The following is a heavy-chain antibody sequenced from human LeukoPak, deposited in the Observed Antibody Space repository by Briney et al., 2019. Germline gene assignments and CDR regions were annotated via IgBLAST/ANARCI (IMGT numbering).Heavy chain of an antibody. D-gene: IGHD3-22*01. CDR1: GFTFSDYF. CDR2: IGPSSDNI. V-gene: IGHV3-11*06. J-gene: IGHJ1*01. Sequence: PGGSLRLPCAASGFTFSDYFMSWIRQAPEKGLEWVSYIGPSSDNINYADSVKGRFTVSRDNAKNSLYLQMNSLRAEDTAVYYCARVNPTNSGFYAYWGQGTLVTVSS. CDR3: ARVNPTNSGFYAY.